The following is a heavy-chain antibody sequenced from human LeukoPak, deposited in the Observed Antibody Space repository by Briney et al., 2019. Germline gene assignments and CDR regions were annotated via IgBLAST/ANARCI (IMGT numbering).Heavy chain of an antibody. CDR3: AREYDY. J-gene: IGHJ4*02. CDR1: GGSISSYY. CDR2: IYYSGRT. Sequence: SETLSLTCSVSGGSISSYYWSWIRQPPGKGLEWIGYIYYSGRTSYNPSLKSRVTISVDTSKNQFSLKLSSVTAADTAVYYCAREYDYWGQGTLVTVSS. V-gene: IGHV4-59*12.